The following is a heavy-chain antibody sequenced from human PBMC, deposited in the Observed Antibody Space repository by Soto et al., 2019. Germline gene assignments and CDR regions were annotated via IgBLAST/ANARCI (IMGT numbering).Heavy chain of an antibody. D-gene: IGHD6-13*01. CDR3: AKASGSSWPPPYYFDY. V-gene: IGHV3-23*01. CDR1: GFTFSSYA. CDR2: ISGSGGST. J-gene: IGHJ4*02. Sequence: GGSLRLSCAASGFTFSSYAMSWVRQAPGKGLEWVSAISGSGGSTYYADSVKGRFTISRDNSKNTLYLQMNSLRAEDTAVYYCAKASGSSWPPPYYFDYWGQGTLVTVSS.